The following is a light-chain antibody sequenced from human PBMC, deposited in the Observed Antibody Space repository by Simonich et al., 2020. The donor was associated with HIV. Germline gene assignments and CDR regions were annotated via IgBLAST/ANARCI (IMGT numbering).Light chain of an antibody. CDR1: QSLLHSNVYNY. CDR3: MQALQTPIT. J-gene: IGKJ5*01. Sequence: DIVMTQSPLSLPVTPGEPASIPCRSSQSLLHSNVYNYLDWCLQKPGQSPHLLIYSGANRASGVPDRFSGSGSGTDFTLKISRVEAEDVGVYYCMQALQTPITFGQGTRLEIK. CDR2: SGA. V-gene: IGKV2-28*01.